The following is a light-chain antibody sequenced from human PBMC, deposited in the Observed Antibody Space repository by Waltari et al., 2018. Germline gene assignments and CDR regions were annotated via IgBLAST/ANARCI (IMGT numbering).Light chain of an antibody. J-gene: IGLJ1*01. V-gene: IGLV2-23*02. CDR1: AENVYIIYL. Sequence: QSALTHPASVSGSLGQPITISCSETAENVYIIYLVSWYQRHPGRAPRLLIYDITQRPSGISDRFSGSKSGKTASLTISGLQAEDEADYYCCSFAGYGIYVFGSGTHVTVL. CDR2: DIT. CDR3: CSFAGYGIYV.